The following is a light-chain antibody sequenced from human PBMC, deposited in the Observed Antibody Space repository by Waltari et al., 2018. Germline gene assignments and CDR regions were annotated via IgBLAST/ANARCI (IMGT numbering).Light chain of an antibody. CDR2: WAS. Sequence: IVMTQSPDSLAVSLGERATINCKSSQRVFFSSTNKNYLAWYQKKPGQPPKLLFYWASTREYGVPARFSGSGSGTDFTLTISSLQAEDVAVYYCQQYFDSGLTFGGGTQVEIK. V-gene: IGKV4-1*01. J-gene: IGKJ4*01. CDR1: QRVFFSSTNKNY. CDR3: QQYFDSGLT.